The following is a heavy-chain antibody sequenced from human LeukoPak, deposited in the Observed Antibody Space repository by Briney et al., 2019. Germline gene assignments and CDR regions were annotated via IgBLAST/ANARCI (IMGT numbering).Heavy chain of an antibody. CDR2: IIPILGIA. V-gene: IGHV1-69*04. CDR1: GGTFSSYA. CDR3: ARDGDGGNSDY. D-gene: IGHD4-23*01. J-gene: IGHJ4*02. Sequence: SVKVSCKASGGTFSSYAISWVRQAPGQGLEWMGRIIPILGIADYAQKFQGRVTITADKSTSTAYMELSSLRSEDTAVYYCARDGDGGNSDYWGQGTLVTVSS.